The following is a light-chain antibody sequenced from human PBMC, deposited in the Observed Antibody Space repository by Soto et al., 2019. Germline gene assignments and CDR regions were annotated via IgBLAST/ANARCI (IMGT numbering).Light chain of an antibody. V-gene: IGKV4-1*01. CDR3: QQYNNWPRV. CDR2: WAS. CDR1: QSVLSSSNNKNS. J-gene: IGKJ1*01. Sequence: DIVMTQSPDSLAVSLGERATINCKSSQSVLSSSNNKNSIAWYQQKPGQPPRLLIYWASTRESGVPDRFSGSGSGTDFTLTTSSLQSEDFSVYYCQQYNNWPRVFGQGAKVEIK.